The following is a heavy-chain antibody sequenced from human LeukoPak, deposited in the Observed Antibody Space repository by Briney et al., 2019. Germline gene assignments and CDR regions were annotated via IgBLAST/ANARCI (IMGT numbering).Heavy chain of an antibody. D-gene: IGHD5-18*01. V-gene: IGHV3-66*01. CDR3: ARDRSGGYLPDYYMDV. CDR2: IYGGGST. CDR1: GFSVSGNY. J-gene: IGHJ6*03. Sequence: GGSLRLSCAGTGFSVSGNYMAWVRQAPGKGLEWVSTIYGGGSTYYADSVKGRFTISRDNAKNTLYLQMNSLRAEDTAVYYCARDRSGGYLPDYYMDVWGKGTTVTVSS.